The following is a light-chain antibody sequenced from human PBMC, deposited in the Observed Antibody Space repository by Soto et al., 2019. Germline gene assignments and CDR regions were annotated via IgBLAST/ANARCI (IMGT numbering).Light chain of an antibody. Sequence: EIVLTQSPGTLALSPGEGATLSCRASQSVSKYLAWYQQKPGQAPRLLIYGASSRATGIPDSFSGSGSGTDFTLTISRLEPEDFAVYYCQQYGGSPQTFGQGIKVEIK. CDR2: GAS. V-gene: IGKV3-20*01. CDR3: QQYGGSPQT. J-gene: IGKJ1*01. CDR1: QSVSKY.